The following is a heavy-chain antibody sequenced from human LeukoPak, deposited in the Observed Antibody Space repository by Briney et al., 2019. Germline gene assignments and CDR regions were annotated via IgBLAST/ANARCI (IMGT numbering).Heavy chain of an antibody. CDR1: GYTFTNYA. V-gene: IGHV1-3*01. Sequence: ASVKVSCKASGYTFTNYAMHWVRQAPGQRLEWMGWINAGNGNTKYPQKFQGRVTITRDTSASTAYMELSSLRSADTAVYLCARGRYSSGWYAIDYWGQGTLVTVSS. CDR3: ARGRYSSGWYAIDY. D-gene: IGHD6-19*01. J-gene: IGHJ4*02. CDR2: INAGNGNT.